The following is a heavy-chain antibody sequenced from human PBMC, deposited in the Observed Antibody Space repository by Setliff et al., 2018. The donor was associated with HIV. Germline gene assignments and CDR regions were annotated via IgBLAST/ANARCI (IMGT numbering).Heavy chain of an antibody. V-gene: IGHV4-59*01. Sequence: ETLSLTCTVSGGSINNYHWSWVRQSPGKGLEWIAYVYYVGDTNYNPSLKSRVTVSVDTSKNQFSLKLTSVAAADTAVYYCARSYNGVPWTWGQGMLVTVSS. CDR3: ARSYNGVPWT. CDR2: VYYVGDT. CDR1: GGSINNYH. J-gene: IGHJ5*02. D-gene: IGHD2-8*01.